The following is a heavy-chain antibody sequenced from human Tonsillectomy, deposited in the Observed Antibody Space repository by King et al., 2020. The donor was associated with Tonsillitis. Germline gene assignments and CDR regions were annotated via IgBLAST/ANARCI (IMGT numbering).Heavy chain of an antibody. Sequence: VQLVESGGGLVQPGGSLRLSCAASGFTFSSNAMSWVRQAPGKGLEWGSGISASGGSTYNADSVKGRFTISRDDSKNTLFLQMNSLRAEDTAVYYCAKRGSGWYGSLYFFDYWGQGTLVTVSS. CDR3: AKRGSGWYGSLYFFDY. CDR1: GFTFSSNA. CDR2: ISASGGST. D-gene: IGHD6-19*01. V-gene: IGHV3-23*04. J-gene: IGHJ4*02.